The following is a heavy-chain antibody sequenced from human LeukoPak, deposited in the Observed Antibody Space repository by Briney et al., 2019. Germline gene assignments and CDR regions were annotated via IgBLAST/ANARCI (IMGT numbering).Heavy chain of an antibody. D-gene: IGHD6-13*01. CDR1: GGSISSSGFY. Sequence: SETLSLTCTVSGGSISSSGFYWDWIRQSPGKGLEWIGSISQSGTTYYNPPLKSRVAIFVDTSKSQFSLKLSSVTAADTAVYYCARKKLVARGYFGSWGQGVLVTVSS. CDR3: ARKKLVARGYFGS. CDR2: ISQSGTT. J-gene: IGHJ4*02. V-gene: IGHV4-39*01.